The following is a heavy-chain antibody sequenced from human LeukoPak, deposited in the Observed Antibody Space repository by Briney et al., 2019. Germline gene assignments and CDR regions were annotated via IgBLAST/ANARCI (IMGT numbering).Heavy chain of an antibody. CDR3: AKVVVVAATSLGAFDI. J-gene: IGHJ3*02. D-gene: IGHD2-15*01. V-gene: IGHV1-18*01. Sequence: ASVKVSCKASGYTFTSYGISWVRQAPGQGLEWMGWISAYNGNTNYAQKLQGRVTMTTDTSTSTAYVELRSLRSDDTAVYYCAKVVVVAATSLGAFDIWGQGTMVTVSS. CDR1: GYTFTSYG. CDR2: ISAYNGNT.